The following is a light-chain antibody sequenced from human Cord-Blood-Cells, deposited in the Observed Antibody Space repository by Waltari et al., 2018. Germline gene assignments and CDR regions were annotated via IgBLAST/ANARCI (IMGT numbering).Light chain of an antibody. CDR3: QQSYSTPLT. Sequence: DIQMTQSPSSLSASVGDRATITCRASQSISSYLNWYQQKPGKAPKLLIYAASSLQSWVPSRFSGSGSGTDFTLTISSLQPEDVATYYSQQSYSTPLTFGGGTKVEIK. V-gene: IGKV1-39*01. CDR1: QSISSY. CDR2: AAS. J-gene: IGKJ4*01.